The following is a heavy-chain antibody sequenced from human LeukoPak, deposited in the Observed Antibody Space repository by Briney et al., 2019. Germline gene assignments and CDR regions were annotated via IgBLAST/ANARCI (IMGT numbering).Heavy chain of an antibody. D-gene: IGHD5-24*01. V-gene: IGHV4-39*01. CDR2: IYYSGNT. Sequence: SETLSLTCIVSGGSISSSAHYWGWIRQPPGKGLEWIGSIYYSGNTFYNPSLKSRVTLSVDTSKNQFSLKVNSVTAADTAVYYCARKDLRDRRVREFDYWGQGTLVTVSS. CDR3: ARKDLRDRRVREFDY. CDR1: GGSISSSAHY. J-gene: IGHJ4*02.